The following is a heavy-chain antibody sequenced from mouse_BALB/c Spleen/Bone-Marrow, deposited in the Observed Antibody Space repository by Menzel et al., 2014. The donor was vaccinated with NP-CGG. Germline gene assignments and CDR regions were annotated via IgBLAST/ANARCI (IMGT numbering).Heavy chain of an antibody. CDR1: GFTFSSYG. Sequence: DVMLVESGGGLVQPGGSLKLSCAASGFTFSSYGMSWVRQTPDKRLELVATINSNGDSTYYPDSVKGRFTISRDNAKNTLCLQMSSLKSVDTAMYYCARGLGFFDYWGQGTTLTVSS. CDR2: INSNGDST. D-gene: IGHD4-1*01. V-gene: IGHV5-6-3*01. J-gene: IGHJ2*01. CDR3: ARGLGFFDY.